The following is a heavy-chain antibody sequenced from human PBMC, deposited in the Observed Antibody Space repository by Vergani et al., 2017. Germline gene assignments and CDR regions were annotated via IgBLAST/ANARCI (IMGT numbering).Heavy chain of an antibody. Sequence: SGFTFSSYGMHWVRQAPGKGLEWVAVIGYDGSNKYYADSVKGRFTISRDNSKNTLYLQMNSLRAKDTAVYYCARDLRGLVIDFDYWGQGTLVTVSS. V-gene: IGHV3-33*01. CDR3: ARDLRGLVIDFDY. CDR2: IGYDGSNK. D-gene: IGHD1-26*01. CDR1: GFTFSSYG. J-gene: IGHJ4*02.